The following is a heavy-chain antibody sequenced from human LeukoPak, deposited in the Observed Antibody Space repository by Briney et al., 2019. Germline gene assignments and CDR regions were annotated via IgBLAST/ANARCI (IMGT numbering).Heavy chain of an antibody. CDR3: ARCIVVVVAATPLCDWFDP. V-gene: IGHV1-69*05. CDR2: IIPIFATA. J-gene: IGHJ5*02. Sequence: SVKVSCKASGGTFSSYAISWVRQAPGQGLEWMGGIIPIFATANYAQKLQGRVTMTTDTSTSTAYMELRSLRSDDTAVYYCARCIVVVVAATPLCDWFDPWGQGTLVTVSS. D-gene: IGHD2-15*01. CDR1: GGTFSSYA.